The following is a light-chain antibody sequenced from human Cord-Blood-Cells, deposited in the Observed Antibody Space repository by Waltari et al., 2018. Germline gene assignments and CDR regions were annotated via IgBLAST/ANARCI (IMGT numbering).Light chain of an antibody. J-gene: IGKJ4*01. Sequence: CRASQSVSSSYLAWYQQKPGQAPRLLIYGASSRATGIPDRFSGSGSGTDFTLTISRLEPEDFAVYYCQQYGSSPLTFGGGTKVEIK. CDR3: QQYGSSPLT. CDR2: GAS. V-gene: IGKV3-20*01. CDR1: QSVSSSY.